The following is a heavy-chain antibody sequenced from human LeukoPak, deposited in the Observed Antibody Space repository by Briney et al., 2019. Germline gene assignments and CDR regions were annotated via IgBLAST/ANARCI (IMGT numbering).Heavy chain of an antibody. D-gene: IGHD6-19*01. V-gene: IGHV3-30*02. CDR2: IRSDGSNK. J-gene: IGHJ4*02. CDR1: GFSFSSYG. CDR3: ARILDSAWGELGY. Sequence: GGSLRLSCAGSGFSFSSYGMHWVRQAPGKGLEGMAFIRSDGSNKYYADSVKGRFTISRDNSKNTLYLQMNSLRAEHTAVYYCARILDSAWGELGYWGQGTLVTVSS.